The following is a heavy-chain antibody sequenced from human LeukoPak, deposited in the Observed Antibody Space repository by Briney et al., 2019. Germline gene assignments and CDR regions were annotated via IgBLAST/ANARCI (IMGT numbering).Heavy chain of an antibody. CDR1: GFTFSSYG. J-gene: IGHJ4*02. CDR3: AKTLYCSGGNCYGNSFDY. Sequence: GGSLRLSCAASGFTFSSYGMHWVRQAPGKGLEWVAFIRYDGSNKYYADSVKGRFTISRDNAKNTLYPQMHSLRAEDRAECYCAKTLYCSGGNCYGNSFDYRGQRTLVTVPS. CDR2: IRYDGSNK. D-gene: IGHD2-15*01. V-gene: IGHV3-30*02.